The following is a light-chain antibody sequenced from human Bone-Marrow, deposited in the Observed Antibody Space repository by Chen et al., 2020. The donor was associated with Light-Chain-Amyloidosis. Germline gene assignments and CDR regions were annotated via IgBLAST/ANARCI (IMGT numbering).Light chain of an antibody. Sequence: DIQMTQSPSSLSASVGDRVTITCKASQDIRNYLNWYQQKPGKAPKLLIYDASNLETGVPSRFSGSGSGTDFTFTISSLQPEDIATYYCQQYDNLPLTFGPGTKVDIK. V-gene: IGKV1-33*01. J-gene: IGKJ3*01. CDR2: DAS. CDR3: QQYDNLPLT. CDR1: QDIRNY.